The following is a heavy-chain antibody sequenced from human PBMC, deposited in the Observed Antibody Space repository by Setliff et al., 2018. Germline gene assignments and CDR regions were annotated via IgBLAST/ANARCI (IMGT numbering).Heavy chain of an antibody. CDR1: GGSISSGGYY. D-gene: IGHD4-17*01. V-gene: IGHV4-31*03. J-gene: IGHJ3*02. Sequence: SETLSLTCTVSGGSISSGGYYWSWIRQPPGKGLEWLGYIYYSGSTYYNPSLKSRVTISVDTSKNQFSLKLGSVTAADTAVYYCARDPLTTNRRRAFDIWGQGTMVTVSS. CDR3: ARDPLTTNRRRAFDI. CDR2: IYYSGST.